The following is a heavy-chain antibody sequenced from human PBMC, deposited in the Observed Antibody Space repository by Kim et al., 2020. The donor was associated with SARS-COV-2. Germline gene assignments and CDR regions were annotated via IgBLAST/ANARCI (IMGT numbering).Heavy chain of an antibody. J-gene: IGHJ6*02. CDR2: ISSSGSTI. CDR3: ARDKIIAVAGFDYYYGMDV. D-gene: IGHD6-19*01. Sequence: GGSLRLSCAASGFTFSDYYMSWIRQAPGKGLEWVSYISSSGSTIYYADSVKGRFTISRYNAKNSLYLQMNSLRAEDTAVYYCARDKIIAVAGFDYYYGMDVWGQGTTVTVSS. CDR1: GFTFSDYY. V-gene: IGHV3-11*01.